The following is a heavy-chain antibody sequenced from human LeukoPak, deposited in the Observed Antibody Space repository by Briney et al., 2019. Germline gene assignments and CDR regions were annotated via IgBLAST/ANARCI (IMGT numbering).Heavy chain of an antibody. D-gene: IGHD2-2*01. CDR1: GFTFSSYA. Sequence: PGGSLRLSCAASGFTFSSYAMSWVRQAPGKGLEWVSAISGSGGSTYYADSVKGRFTISRDNSKNTLYLQMNSLRAEDTAVYYCAKDLVPAAYYYYGMDVWGQGTTVTVSS. CDR3: AKDLVPAAYYYYGMDV. CDR2: ISGSGGST. V-gene: IGHV3-23*01. J-gene: IGHJ6*02.